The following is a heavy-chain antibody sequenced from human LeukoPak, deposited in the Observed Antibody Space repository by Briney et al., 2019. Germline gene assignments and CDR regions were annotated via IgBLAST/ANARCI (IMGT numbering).Heavy chain of an antibody. J-gene: IGHJ5*02. D-gene: IGHD2-2*01. CDR1: GFTFSSYS. CDR3: AIYQCGVVVPAAITLNWFDP. CDR2: ISSSSSYI. V-gene: IGHV3-21*01. Sequence: KPGGSLRLSCAASGFTFSSYSMNWVRQAPGKGLEWVSSISSSSSYIYYADSVKGRFTISRDNAKNSLYLQMNSLRAEDTAVYYCAIYQCGVVVPAAITLNWFDPWGQGTLVTVSS.